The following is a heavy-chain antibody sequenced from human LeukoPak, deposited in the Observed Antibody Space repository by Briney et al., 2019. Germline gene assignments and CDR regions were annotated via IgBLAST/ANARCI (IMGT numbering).Heavy chain of an antibody. D-gene: IGHD1-26*01. CDR3: AQRGPSGSFEGPYYYYGMDV. Sequence: GGSLRLSCAASGFTFSSYAMHWVRQAPGKGLEWVAVISYDGSNKYYADSVKGRFTISRDNSKNTLYLQMNSLRAEDTAVYYCAQRGPSGSFEGPYYYYGMDVWGQGTTVTVSS. CDR1: GFTFSSYA. J-gene: IGHJ6*02. CDR2: ISYDGSNK. V-gene: IGHV3-30-3*01.